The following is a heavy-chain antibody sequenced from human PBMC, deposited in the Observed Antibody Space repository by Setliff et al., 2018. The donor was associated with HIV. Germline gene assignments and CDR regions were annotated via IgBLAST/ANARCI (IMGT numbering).Heavy chain of an antibody. CDR1: GYTFTSYD. D-gene: IGHD3-16*02. CDR2: MNPNSGNT. J-gene: IGHJ5*02. Sequence: ASVKVSCKASGYTFTSYDINWVRQATGQGLGWMGWMNPNSGNTGYAQKFQGRVTMTRNTSISTAYMELSSLRSEDTAVYYCARGRGYDYVWGSYRLNWFDPWGQGTLVTVSS. V-gene: IGHV1-8*02. CDR3: ARGRGYDYVWGSYRLNWFDP.